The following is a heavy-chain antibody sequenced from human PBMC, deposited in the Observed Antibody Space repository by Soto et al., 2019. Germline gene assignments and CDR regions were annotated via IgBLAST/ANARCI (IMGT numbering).Heavy chain of an antibody. V-gene: IGHV3-74*01. CDR3: ARASSLARWLWGSNGSDP. CDR1: GFSFKTYW. D-gene: IGHD5-12*01. J-gene: IGHJ5*02. CDR2: INSDGTNT. Sequence: EVQLVESGGGLVQPGGSLRLSCAASGFSFKTYWMYWVRQTPGKGLIYVALINSDGTNTNYADSVKGRFTISRDNAKHTLYLQMNSLSVDDTAIYYCARASSLARWLWGSNGSDPWGQGTLVTVSS.